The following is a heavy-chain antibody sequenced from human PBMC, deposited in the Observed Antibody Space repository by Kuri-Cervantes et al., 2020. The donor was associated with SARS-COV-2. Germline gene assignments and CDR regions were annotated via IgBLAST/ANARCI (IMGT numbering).Heavy chain of an antibody. V-gene: IGHV1-2*04. CDR2: INPNSGGT. CDR1: GYTFTSYD. CDR3: ARGDKEDFDY. J-gene: IGHJ4*02. Sequence: TCKASGYTFTSYDINWVRQATGQGLEWMGWINPNSGGTNYAQKFQGWVTMTRDTSISTAYMELSRLRPDDTAVYYCARGDKEDFDYWGQGTLVTVSS.